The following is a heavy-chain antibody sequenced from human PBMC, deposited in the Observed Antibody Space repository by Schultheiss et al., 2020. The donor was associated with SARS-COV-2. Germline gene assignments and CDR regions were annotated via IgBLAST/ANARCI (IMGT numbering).Heavy chain of an antibody. V-gene: IGHV4-38-2*01. CDR2: VYHSGST. CDR3: AINTHYYDSSGYHYYMDV. CDR1: GSSISSGYY. Sequence: SETLSLTCDVSGSSISSGYYWGWIRQPPGKGLEWIGNVYHSGSTYYNPSLKSRVSISVDTSKNKFSLKLSSVTAADTAVYYCAINTHYYDSSGYHYYMDVWGKGTTVTVSS. J-gene: IGHJ6*03. D-gene: IGHD3-22*01.